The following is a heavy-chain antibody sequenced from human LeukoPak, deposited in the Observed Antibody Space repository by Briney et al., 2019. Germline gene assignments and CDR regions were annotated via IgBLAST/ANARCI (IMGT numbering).Heavy chain of an antibody. J-gene: IGHJ4*02. CDR2: IYYSGST. V-gene: IGHV4-59*01. CDR3: ARVLPGRWLQFPFDY. Sequence: NPSETLSLTCTVSGDSISSYYWSWIRQPPGKGLEWIGYIYYSGSTNYNPSLKSRVTISVDTSKNQFSLKLSSVTAADTAVYYCARVLPGRWLQFPFDYWGQGTLVTVSS. D-gene: IGHD5-24*01. CDR1: GDSISSYY.